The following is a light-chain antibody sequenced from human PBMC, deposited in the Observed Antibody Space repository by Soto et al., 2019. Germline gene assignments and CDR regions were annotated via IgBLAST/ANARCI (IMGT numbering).Light chain of an antibody. CDR2: GAS. CDR1: QSVSSSY. V-gene: IGKV3-20*01. Sequence: EIVLTQSPGTLSLSPGERATLSCRASQSVSSSYLAWYQQKPGQAPRLLIYGASSRATGIPDRFSGSGSGTDFTRTISRLEPEDFAVDYCQQYGSSPYTCGQGTKLEIK. CDR3: QQYGSSPYT. J-gene: IGKJ2*01.